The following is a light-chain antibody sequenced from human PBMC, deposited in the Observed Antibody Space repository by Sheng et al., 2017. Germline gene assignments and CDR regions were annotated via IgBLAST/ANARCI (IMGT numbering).Light chain of an antibody. CDR3: QQYKSYKWT. V-gene: IGKV3-11*01. Sequence: PGERATLSCRASQSVSSYLAWYQQKPGQAPRLLIYDGSNKATDIPARFSGSGSGTDFTLTISSLQPDDFATYYCQQYKSYKWTFGQGTKVEIK. CDR1: QSVSSY. J-gene: IGKJ1*01. CDR2: DGS.